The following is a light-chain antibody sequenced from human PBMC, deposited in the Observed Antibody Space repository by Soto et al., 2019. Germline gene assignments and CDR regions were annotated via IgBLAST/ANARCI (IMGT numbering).Light chain of an antibody. CDR3: SSYTSSSTPYA. CDR2: EVS. V-gene: IGLV2-14*01. Sequence: QPGLPQPPSFSGSPGHSITISCTGTTRDVGGYNYVSWYQQHPGKAPKLMIYEVSNRPSGVSNRFSGSKSGNKASLTISGLQAEDEADYYCSSYTSSSTPYAFGTGTKVTVL. CDR1: TRDVGGYNY. J-gene: IGLJ1*01.